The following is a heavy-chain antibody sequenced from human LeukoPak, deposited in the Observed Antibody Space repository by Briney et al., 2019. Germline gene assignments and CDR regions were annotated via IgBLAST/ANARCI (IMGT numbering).Heavy chain of an antibody. CDR2: IPYDGSNK. CDR1: GFTFSSYA. J-gene: IGHJ4*02. V-gene: IGHV3-30-3*01. CDR3: ARDLVDYGDY. Sequence: PGRSLRLSCAASGFTFSSYAMHWVRQAPGKGLEWVAVIPYDGSNKYYADSVKGRFTISRDNSKNTLYLQMNSLRAEDTAVYYCARDLVDYGDYWGQGTLVTVSS.